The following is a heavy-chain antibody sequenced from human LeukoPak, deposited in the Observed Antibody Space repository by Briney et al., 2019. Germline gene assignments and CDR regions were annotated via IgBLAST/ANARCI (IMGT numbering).Heavy chain of an antibody. V-gene: IGHV1-46*03. D-gene: IGHD2-2*01. CDR2: INPSGGST. J-gene: IGHJ3*02. Sequence: ASVKVSCKASGYTFTSYYMHWVRQAPGQGLEWMGIINPSGGSTSYAQKFQGRVTMTRDTSTGTVYMELSSLRSEDTAVYYCARDKDIVVVPAAVKPPRRAFDIWGQGTMVTVSS. CDR3: ARDKDIVVVPAAVKPPRRAFDI. CDR1: GYTFTSYY.